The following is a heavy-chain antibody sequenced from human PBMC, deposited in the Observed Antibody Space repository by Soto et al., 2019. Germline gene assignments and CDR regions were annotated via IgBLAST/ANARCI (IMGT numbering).Heavy chain of an antibody. CDR1: GFSLSNTRMG. CDR3: ARILWQQLAGWYYYGMEV. V-gene: IGHV2-26*01. J-gene: IGHJ6*02. D-gene: IGHD6-13*01. CDR2: IFSNDEK. Sequence: SGPTLVNPPETLTLTCTVSGFSLSNTRMGVSWIRQPPGKALEWLAHIFSNDEKSYSTSLKSRLTISKDTSKSQVVLTMTNMDPVDTATYYCARILWQQLAGWYYYGMEVWGQGTTVTVSS.